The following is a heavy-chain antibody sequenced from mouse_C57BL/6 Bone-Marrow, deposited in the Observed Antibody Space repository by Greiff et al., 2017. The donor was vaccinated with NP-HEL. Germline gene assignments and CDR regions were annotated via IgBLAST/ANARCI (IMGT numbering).Heavy chain of an antibody. CDR3: ALTDYWYFDV. J-gene: IGHJ1*03. Sequence: VKLMESGAELVKPGASVKISCKASGYAFSSYWMNWVKQRPGKGLEWIGQIYPGDGDTNYNGKFKGKATLTADKSSSTAYMQLSSLTSEDSAVYFCALTDYWYFDVWGTGTTVTVSS. CDR2: IYPGDGDT. CDR1: GYAFSSYW. V-gene: IGHV1-80*01.